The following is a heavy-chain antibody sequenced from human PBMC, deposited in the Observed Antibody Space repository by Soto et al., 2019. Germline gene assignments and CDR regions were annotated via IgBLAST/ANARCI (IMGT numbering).Heavy chain of an antibody. D-gene: IGHD5-18*01. CDR2: ISYDGSNK. CDR1: GFTFSSYA. CDR3: ARDIQLRYYYYGMGV. J-gene: IGHJ6*02. V-gene: IGHV3-30-3*01. Sequence: QVQLVESGGGVVQPGRSLRLSCAASGFTFSSYAMHWVRQAPGKGLEWVAVISYDGSNKYYADSVKGRFTISRDNSKNTLYLQMNSLRAEDTAVYYCARDIQLRYYYYGMGVWGQGTTVTVSS.